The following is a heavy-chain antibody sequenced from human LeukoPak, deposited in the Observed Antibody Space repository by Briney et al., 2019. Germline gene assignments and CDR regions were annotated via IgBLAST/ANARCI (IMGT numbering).Heavy chain of an antibody. J-gene: IGHJ5*02. D-gene: IGHD6-6*01. CDR3: ATHGLAARPYNWFDP. CDR2: IYHSGST. V-gene: IGHV4-38-2*01. Sequence: SETLSLTCAVSGYSISSGYYWGWIRQPPGKGLEGIGSIYHSGSTYYNPSLKSRLTISVDTSKNQLSLKLSSVTSADTAVYYFATHGLAARPYNWFDPWGQGTLVTVSS. CDR1: GYSISSGYY.